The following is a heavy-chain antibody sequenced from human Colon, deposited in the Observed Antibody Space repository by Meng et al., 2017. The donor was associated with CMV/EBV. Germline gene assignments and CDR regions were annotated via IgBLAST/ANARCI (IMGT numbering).Heavy chain of an antibody. CDR2: ISPTGSDT. CDR1: GFIFSDYY. D-gene: IGHD3-22*01. Sequence: QVQLVQSGGGLVEPCGSLKLSCAASGFIFSDYYMTWIREAPGKGLEWVSYISPTGSDTNYADSVRGRFTISRDNAKNSLFLQMSSLTAEDTAVYYCVKGHTMIDPWGQGTLVTVSS. CDR3: VKGHTMIDP. V-gene: IGHV3-11*05. J-gene: IGHJ5*02.